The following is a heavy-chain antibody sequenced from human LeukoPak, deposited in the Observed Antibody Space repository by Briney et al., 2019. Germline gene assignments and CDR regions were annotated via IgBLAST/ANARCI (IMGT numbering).Heavy chain of an antibody. D-gene: IGHD2-2*01. CDR3: ARGIVVVPAATFWFDP. J-gene: IGHJ5*02. CDR1: GGSISGYY. CDR2: IYYSGST. V-gene: IGHV4-59*12. Sequence: PSETLSLTCTVSGGSISGYYWSWIRQPPGKGLEWIGYIYYSGSTNYNPSLKSRVTISVDRSKNQFSLKLSSVTAADTAVYYCARGIVVVPAATFWFDPWGQGTLVTVSS.